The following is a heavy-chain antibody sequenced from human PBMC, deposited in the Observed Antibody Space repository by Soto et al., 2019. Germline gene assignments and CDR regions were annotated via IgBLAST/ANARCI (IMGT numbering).Heavy chain of an antibody. V-gene: IGHV3-11*04. CDR2: ISGSGSSI. CDR3: ARERLAARRIDP. J-gene: IGHJ5*02. CDR1: GFTFSDFY. D-gene: IGHD6-6*01. Sequence: PGGSLRLSCAASGFTFSDFYMSWIRQAPGKGLEWVSYISGSGSSIYYADSVKGRFTISRDNAKNSLYLQMNSLRAEDTAVYYCARERLAARRIDPWGQGTLVTVSS.